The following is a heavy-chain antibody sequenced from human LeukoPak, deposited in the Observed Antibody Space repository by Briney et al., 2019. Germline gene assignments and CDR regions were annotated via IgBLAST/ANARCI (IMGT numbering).Heavy chain of an antibody. CDR3: ARDIAAAGLFFDY. Sequence: PGGSPRLSXAASGFTFSSYWMSWVRQAPGKGLEWVANMKYDGSEKDYVDSVKGRFTISRDNAKNSLYLQMNSLRAEDTAVYYCARDIAAAGLFFDYWGQGTLVTVSS. CDR2: MKYDGSEK. D-gene: IGHD6-13*01. J-gene: IGHJ4*02. CDR1: GFTFSSYW. V-gene: IGHV3-7*01.